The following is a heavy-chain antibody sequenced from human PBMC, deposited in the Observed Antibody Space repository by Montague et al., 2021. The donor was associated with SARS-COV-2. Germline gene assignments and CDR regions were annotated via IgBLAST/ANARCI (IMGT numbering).Heavy chain of an antibody. Sequence: PALVKPTQTLTLTRTFSGFSLSTSGVGVGWIRQPPGKALEWLALIYWDDDKRYSPSLKSRLTITKDTSKNQVVLTMTNMDPVDTATYYCAHRIGIAAVSNGSRFDPWGQGTLVTVSS. CDR2: IYWDDDK. CDR3: AHRIGIAAVSNGSRFDP. CDR1: GFSLSTSGVG. D-gene: IGHD6-13*01. J-gene: IGHJ5*02. V-gene: IGHV2-5*02.